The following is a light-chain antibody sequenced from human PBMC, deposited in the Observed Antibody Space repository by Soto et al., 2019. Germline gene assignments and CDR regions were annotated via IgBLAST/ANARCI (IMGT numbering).Light chain of an antibody. V-gene: IGLV2-14*01. J-gene: IGLJ1*01. CDR2: DVS. CDR1: SSDIGGYKY. CDR3: SLYTGGSTYV. Sequence: QSALTQPASVSGSPGQSITISCTGTSSDIGGYKYVSWYQQHPGKAPKLMIYDVSNRPSGVSNRFSGSKSGNTATLTISGLLCEDEDEYYCSLYTGGSTYVFGTGTKVPVL.